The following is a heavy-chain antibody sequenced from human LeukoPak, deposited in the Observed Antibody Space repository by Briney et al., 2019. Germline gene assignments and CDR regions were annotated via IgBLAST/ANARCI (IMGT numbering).Heavy chain of an antibody. J-gene: IGHJ4*02. Sequence: GGSLRLSCAASGFRFSSYAMSWVRQAPGKGLEWVAVISYDGSNKYYADSVKGRFTISRDNSKNTLYLQMNSLRAEDTAVYYCAGSGDGYSDYWGQGTLVTVSS. CDR2: ISYDGSNK. V-gene: IGHV3-30*03. CDR1: GFRFSSYA. D-gene: IGHD5-24*01. CDR3: AGSGDGYSDY.